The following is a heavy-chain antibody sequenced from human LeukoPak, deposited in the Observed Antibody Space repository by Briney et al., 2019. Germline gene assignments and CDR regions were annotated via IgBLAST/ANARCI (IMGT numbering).Heavy chain of an antibody. J-gene: IGHJ6*03. CDR3: ARARAYDFWSGYKSNYYYYMDV. CDR1: GGTFSSYA. D-gene: IGHD3-3*01. V-gene: IGHV1-69*13. Sequence: GASVKVSCKXSGGTFSSYAISWVRQAPGQGLEWMGGIIPIFGTANYSQKFQGRVTITADDSTSTAYMELSSLRSEDTAVYYCARARAYDFWSGYKSNYYYYMDVWGKGTTVTVSS. CDR2: IIPIFGTA.